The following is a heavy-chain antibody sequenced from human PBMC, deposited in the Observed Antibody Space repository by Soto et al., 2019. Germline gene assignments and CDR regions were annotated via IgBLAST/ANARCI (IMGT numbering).Heavy chain of an antibody. CDR1: GGSVSNSQYY. Sequence: SETLSLTCTVSGGSVSNSQYYWSWIRQPPGKGLEWIGEINHSGSTNYNPSLKSRVTISVDTSKNQFSLKLSSVTAADTAVYYCASAGLVVDIVAMIPGYFDYWGQGTLVTVSS. D-gene: IGHD5-12*01. CDR2: INHSGST. V-gene: IGHV4-39*07. J-gene: IGHJ4*02. CDR3: ASAGLVVDIVAMIPGYFDY.